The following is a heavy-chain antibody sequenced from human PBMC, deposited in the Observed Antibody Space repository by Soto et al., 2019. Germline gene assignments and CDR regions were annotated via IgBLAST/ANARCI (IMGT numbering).Heavy chain of an antibody. D-gene: IGHD3-10*01. CDR1: GFTFSSYW. J-gene: IGHJ6*03. CDR2: IKQDGSEK. Sequence: GGSLRLSCAASGFTFSSYWMSWVRQAPGKGLEWVANIKQDGSEKYYVDSVKGRFTISRDNAKNSLYLQMNSLRAEDTAVYYCARDRQAYYGSGSYYVPRYYYYMDVWGKGTTVTVSS. V-gene: IGHV3-7*01. CDR3: ARDRQAYYGSGSYYVPRYYYYMDV.